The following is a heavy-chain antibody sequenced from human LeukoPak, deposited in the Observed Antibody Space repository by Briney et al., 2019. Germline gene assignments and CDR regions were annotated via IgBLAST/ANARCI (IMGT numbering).Heavy chain of an antibody. D-gene: IGHD3-16*02. CDR1: GGSISSSSYY. Sequence: SETLSLTCTVCGGSISSSSYYWWWIRQPPGRGLEWIGSIYYSGSTYYNPSLKSRVTISVDTSKNQFSLKLSSVTAADTAVYYCARRSSEVIESYYYYNFMDVGGKGTTVTVSS. V-gene: IGHV4-39*01. J-gene: IGHJ6*03. CDR3: ARRSSEVIESYYYYNFMDV. CDR2: IYYSGST.